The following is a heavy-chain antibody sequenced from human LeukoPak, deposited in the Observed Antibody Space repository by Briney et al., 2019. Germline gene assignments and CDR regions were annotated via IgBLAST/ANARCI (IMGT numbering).Heavy chain of an antibody. CDR2: ISSDIST. D-gene: IGHD4-17*01. Sequence: GGSLRLSCVASGFTVSSNYMSWVRQAPGKGLEWVSLISSDISTYYADSVKGRFIISRDNSKNTVYLQMNSLRPEDTAVYYCAARRLTVTTEIDYWGQGTLVTVSS. J-gene: IGHJ4*02. CDR1: GFTVSSNY. CDR3: AARRLTVTTEIDY. V-gene: IGHV3-53*05.